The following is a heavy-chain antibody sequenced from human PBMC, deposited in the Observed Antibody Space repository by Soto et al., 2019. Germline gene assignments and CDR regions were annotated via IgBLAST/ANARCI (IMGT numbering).Heavy chain of an antibody. J-gene: IGHJ6*02. CDR1: GYTFTSYA. D-gene: IGHD6-13*01. CDR2: INAGNGNT. V-gene: IGHV1-3*05. Sequence: QVQLVQSGAEEKKPGASVKVSCKASGYTFTSYAMHWVRQAPGQRLEWMGWINAGNGNTKYSQKFQGRVTITRDTSASTAYMELSSLRSEDTAVYYCASMASRSGQQPGDYYYYGMDVWGQGTTVTVSS. CDR3: ASMASRSGQQPGDYYYYGMDV.